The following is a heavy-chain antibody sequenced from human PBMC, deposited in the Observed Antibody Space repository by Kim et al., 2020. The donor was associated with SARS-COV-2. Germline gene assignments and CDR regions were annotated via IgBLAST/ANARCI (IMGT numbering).Heavy chain of an antibody. Sequence: SGKGRFTISRDHSKNTLYLQMNSLRAEDTAVYYCARDDCSGGSCYLGYFDYWGQGTLVTVSS. D-gene: IGHD2-15*01. V-gene: IGHV3-30*07. CDR3: ARDDCSGGSCYLGYFDY. J-gene: IGHJ4*02.